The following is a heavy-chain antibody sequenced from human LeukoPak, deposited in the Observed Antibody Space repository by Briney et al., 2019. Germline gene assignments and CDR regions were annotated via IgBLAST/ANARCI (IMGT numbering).Heavy chain of an antibody. CDR1: GGSISSGSYY. D-gene: IGHD6-13*01. J-gene: IGHJ5*02. CDR3: ARQENRSWYGDWFDP. Sequence: SETLSLTCTVSGGSISSGSYYWGWIRQPPGTGLEWIGTICYIGSTYYNPSLKSRVTISVDTSKNQFSLKLSSVTAADTAVYYCARQENRSWYGDWFDPWGQGTLVTVSS. CDR2: ICYIGST. V-gene: IGHV4-39*01.